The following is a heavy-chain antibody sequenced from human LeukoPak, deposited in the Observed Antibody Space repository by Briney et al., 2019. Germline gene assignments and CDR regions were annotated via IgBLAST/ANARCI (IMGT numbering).Heavy chain of an antibody. D-gene: IGHD2-15*01. Sequence: ASAKVSCKASGYTFTTYGITWVRQAPGQGLEWMGWISGYNGNTNYAQKLQGRVTVTTDTSTSTAYMELRSLRSDDTAVYYCAREYRYCSGGSCSVPRDGLDIWGQGTMVIVSS. CDR1: GYTFTTYG. CDR3: AREYRYCSGGSCSVPRDGLDI. J-gene: IGHJ3*02. CDR2: ISGYNGNT. V-gene: IGHV1-18*01.